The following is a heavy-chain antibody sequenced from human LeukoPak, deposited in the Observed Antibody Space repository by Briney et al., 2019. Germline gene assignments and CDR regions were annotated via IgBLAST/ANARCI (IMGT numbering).Heavy chain of an antibody. D-gene: IGHD3-22*01. CDR1: GFTFTNYW. V-gene: IGHV3-7*01. Sequence: TGGSLRLSCAASGFTFTNYWMSWVRQAPGKGLEWVANINQDGSEKYYVDSVKGRFTISRDNAKNSLYLQMNSLRAEDTAVYYCAREWKFDSSRHYSTSGDYWGQGTLVTVSS. J-gene: IGHJ4*02. CDR2: INQDGSEK. CDR3: AREWKFDSSRHYSTSGDY.